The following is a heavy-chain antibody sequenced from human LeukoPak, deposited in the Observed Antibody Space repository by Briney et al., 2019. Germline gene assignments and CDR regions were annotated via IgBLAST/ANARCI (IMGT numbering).Heavy chain of an antibody. CDR2: IYYSGST. J-gene: IGHJ4*02. CDR1: GGSISSYY. CDR3: ARMLRRYRSPFYN. V-gene: IGHV4-59*01. D-gene: IGHD3-16*01. Sequence: SETLSLTCTVSGGSISSYYWSWIRQPPGKGLEWIGYIYYSGSTNYNPSLKSRVTISVDTSKNQFSLKLSSVTAADTAVYYCARMLRRYRSPFYNWGQGTLVTVSS.